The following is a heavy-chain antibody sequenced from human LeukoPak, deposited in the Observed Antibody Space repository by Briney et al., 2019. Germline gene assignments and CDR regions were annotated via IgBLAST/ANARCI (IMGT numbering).Heavy chain of an antibody. Sequence: GRSLRLSCAASGFTFSSYAMHWVRQAPGKGLEWVAVISYDGSNKYYADSVKGRFTISRDNSKNTLYLQMNSLRAEDTAVYYCAITPSVVAVAVDDYWGQGTLVTVSS. J-gene: IGHJ4*02. D-gene: IGHD6-19*01. CDR3: AITPSVVAVAVDDY. V-gene: IGHV3-30-3*01. CDR1: GFTFSSYA. CDR2: ISYDGSNK.